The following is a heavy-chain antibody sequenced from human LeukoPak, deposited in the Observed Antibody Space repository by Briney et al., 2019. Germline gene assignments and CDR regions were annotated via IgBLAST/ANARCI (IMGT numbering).Heavy chain of an antibody. CDR2: IRYDGSNK. V-gene: IGHV3-30*02. J-gene: IGHJ4*02. Sequence: GGSLRLSCAASGFTFSSYGMHWVRQAPGKGLEWVAFIRYDGSNKYYADSVKGRFTISRDNSKDTLYLQMNSLRVEDTAVYYCTKDAGSARKFDDWGQGTLVTVSS. CDR1: GFTFSSYG. D-gene: IGHD6-19*01. CDR3: TKDAGSARKFDD.